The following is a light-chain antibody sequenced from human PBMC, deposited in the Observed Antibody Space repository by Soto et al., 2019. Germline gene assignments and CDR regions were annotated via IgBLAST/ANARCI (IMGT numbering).Light chain of an antibody. J-gene: IGKJ1*01. CDR3: QHYGSSLWT. CDR1: QSVSSSY. Sequence: ESVLTQSPGTLSLSPGERSTLSCRASQSVSSSYLAWYQQKPGQAPRPLIYSASSRATGIPDRFSGSGSGTDFTLTISRLEPEDFAVYYCQHYGSSLWTFGQGTKVDIK. CDR2: SAS. V-gene: IGKV3-20*01.